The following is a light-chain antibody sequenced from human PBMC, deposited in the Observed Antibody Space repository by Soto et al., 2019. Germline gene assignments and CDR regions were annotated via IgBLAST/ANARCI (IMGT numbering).Light chain of an antibody. V-gene: IGKV3-11*01. Sequence: EIALTQSPATLSLSPGEGGALAFRASQTVSNFLAWYQQKPGQAPRLLIYDASKRATGIPARFSGSGSGTDFTLTISSLEPEDFAVYYCQPRYNWPLTVGGGTKVEIK. CDR2: DAS. CDR3: QPRYNWPLT. CDR1: QTVSNF. J-gene: IGKJ4*01.